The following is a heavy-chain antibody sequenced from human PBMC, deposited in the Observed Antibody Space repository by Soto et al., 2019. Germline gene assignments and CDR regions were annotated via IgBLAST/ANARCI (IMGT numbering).Heavy chain of an antibody. Sequence: EVQVVESGGGLVKPGGSLRLSCAASGFTFSSYFMSWVRQAPGKGLEWVSAISGSGGSTYYADSVKGRFTISRDNSKNTLYLQMNSLRAEDTAVYYCAGYCSGGSCYSYFQHWGQGTLVTVSS. CDR2: ISGSGGST. J-gene: IGHJ1*01. V-gene: IGHV3-23*04. CDR3: AGYCSGGSCYSYFQH. D-gene: IGHD2-15*01. CDR1: GFTFSSYF.